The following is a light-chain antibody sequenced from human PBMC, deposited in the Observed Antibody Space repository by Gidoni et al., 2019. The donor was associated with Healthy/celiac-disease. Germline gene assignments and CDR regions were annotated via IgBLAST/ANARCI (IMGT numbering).Light chain of an antibody. CDR2: EVS. Sequence: QSALTQPASVSGSPAQSITISCTGTSSDVGGYNYFSWYQQHPGKAPKLMIYEVSNRPSGVSNRFSGSKSGNTASLTISGLQAEDEADYYCSSYTSSSTWVFGGGTKLTVL. CDR3: SSYTSSSTWV. V-gene: IGLV2-14*01. CDR1: SSDVGGYNY. J-gene: IGLJ3*02.